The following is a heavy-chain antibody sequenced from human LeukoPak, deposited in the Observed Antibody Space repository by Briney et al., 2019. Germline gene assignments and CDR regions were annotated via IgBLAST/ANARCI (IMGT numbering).Heavy chain of an antibody. V-gene: IGHV1-46*01. D-gene: IGHD5-18*01. J-gene: IGHJ4*02. CDR3: ARDLSFYSGYSYAKEDY. CDR1: GYTFTSYY. Sequence: ASVKVSCKASGYTFTSYYMHWVRQAPGQGLEWMGIINPSGGSTSYAQKFQGRVTMTRDMSTSTVYMELSSLRSEDTAVYYCARDLSFYSGYSYAKEDYWGQGTLVTVSS. CDR2: INPSGGST.